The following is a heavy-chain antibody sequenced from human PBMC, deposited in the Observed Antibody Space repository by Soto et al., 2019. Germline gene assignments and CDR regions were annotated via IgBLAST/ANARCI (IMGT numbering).Heavy chain of an antibody. CDR1: GFTFSSYW. J-gene: IGHJ6*03. CDR2: IKQDGSEK. V-gene: IGHV3-7*01. CDR3: AKIKYYYYMDV. Sequence: GGSLRLSCAASGFTFSSYWMSWVRQAPGKVLEWVANIKQDGSEKYYVDSVKGRFTISRDNAKNSLYLQMNSLRAEDTAVYYCAKIKYYYYMDVWGKGTTVTVSS.